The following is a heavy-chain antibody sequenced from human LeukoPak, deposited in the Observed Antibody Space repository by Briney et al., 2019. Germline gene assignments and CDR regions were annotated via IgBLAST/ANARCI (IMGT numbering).Heavy chain of an antibody. CDR1: GFTFSNYW. Sequence: GGSLRLSCAASGFTFSNYWMTWVRQSPGKGLEWVAIIKPDGSDRYSVDSEKGRFTVSRDNAKNSLYLQMRSLRAEDTAVYYCAKGGHRQKEFWGQGTLVTVSS. CDR3: AKGGHRQKEF. J-gene: IGHJ4*02. D-gene: IGHD3-10*01. V-gene: IGHV3-7*01. CDR2: IKPDGSDR.